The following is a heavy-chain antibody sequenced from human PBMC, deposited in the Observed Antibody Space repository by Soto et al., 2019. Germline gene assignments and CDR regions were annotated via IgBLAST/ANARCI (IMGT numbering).Heavy chain of an antibody. V-gene: IGHV3-11*06. CDR1: GFTFGDSY. CDR3: ARELYSSSPMGWFDP. Sequence: GGSLRLSCAGSGFTFGDSYMSWIRQAPGKGLEWLSYISPGSRYPAYADSVKGRFTISRDNAKRSLYLQMMSLTAEDTAVYYCARELYSSSPMGWFDPWGQGTLVTVSS. J-gene: IGHJ5*02. D-gene: IGHD6-13*01. CDR2: ISPGSRYP.